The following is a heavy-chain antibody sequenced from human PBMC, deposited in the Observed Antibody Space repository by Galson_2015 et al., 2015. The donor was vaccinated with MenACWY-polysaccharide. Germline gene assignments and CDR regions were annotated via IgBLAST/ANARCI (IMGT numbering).Heavy chain of an antibody. V-gene: IGHV3-48*03. CDR2: ISSGGSTI. D-gene: IGHD1-26*01. J-gene: IGHJ6*02. Sequence: SLRLSCAASGFTFSSYEMNWVRQAPGKGLEWVSYISSGGSTIYYADSVKGRFTISRDNAKNSLYLQMNSLRAEDTAVYYCARRSYSGGLSGLDVSGQGTTVTVSS. CDR3: ARRSYSGGLSGLDV. CDR1: GFTFSSYE.